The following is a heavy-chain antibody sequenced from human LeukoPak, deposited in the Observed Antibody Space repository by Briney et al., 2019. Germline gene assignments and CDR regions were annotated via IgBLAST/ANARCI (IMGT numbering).Heavy chain of an antibody. D-gene: IGHD4-11*01. CDR1: GGSISSSSYY. Sequence: SETLSLTCTVSGGSISSSSYYWGWIRQPPGKGLEWIGSISYSGSTYYNPSLKSRVTISVDTSKNQFSLRLSSVTAADTAVYYCARDLGNDYSNYGGDYWGQGTLVTVSS. CDR3: ARDLGNDYSNYGGDY. J-gene: IGHJ4*02. CDR2: ISYSGST. V-gene: IGHV4-39*02.